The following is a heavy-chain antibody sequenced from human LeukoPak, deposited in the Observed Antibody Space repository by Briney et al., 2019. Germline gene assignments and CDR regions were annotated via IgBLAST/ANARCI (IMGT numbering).Heavy chain of an antibody. CDR3: AREDSSGLLDY. V-gene: IGHV4-59*01. CDR1: GGSISNYY. CDR2: IYSSGST. J-gene: IGHJ4*02. D-gene: IGHD3-22*01. Sequence: PSETLSLTCTVSGGSISNYYWSWIRQPPGKGLEWIGYIYSSGSTNYNPSLKSRVTISVDTSKNQFSLKLSSVTAADTAVYYCAREDSSGLLDYWGQGTLVTVSS.